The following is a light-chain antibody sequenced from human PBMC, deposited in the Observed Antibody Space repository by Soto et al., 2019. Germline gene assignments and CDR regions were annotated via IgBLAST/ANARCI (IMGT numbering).Light chain of an antibody. J-gene: IGKJ4*01. CDR3: QHRRSWPLT. CDR1: QSVDSH. CDR2: DVS. Sequence: EIVLTQSPATLSLSPGERATLSCRASQSVDSHLAWYQQKPGQAPRLLIYDVSNRATGIAARFSGSGSGTDFTLTVSSLEPADFAVYYCQHRRSWPLTFGGGTKVEIK. V-gene: IGKV3-11*01.